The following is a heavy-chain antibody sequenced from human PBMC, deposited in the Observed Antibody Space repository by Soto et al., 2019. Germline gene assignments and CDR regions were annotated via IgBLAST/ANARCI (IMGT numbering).Heavy chain of an antibody. D-gene: IGHD2-15*01. Sequence: EVQLVESGGGLVQPGESLRLSCAASGFTFSNYWMHWVRQAPGKGLGWVSRIDSDGSRITYAEFVKGRFTISRDNAKNTVYLHMNSLTAEDTAVYYCVRTSLVVAVATREDFWGQGTLVTVSS. V-gene: IGHV3-74*01. CDR2: IDSDGSRI. CDR3: VRTSLVVAVATREDF. CDR1: GFTFSNYW. J-gene: IGHJ4*02.